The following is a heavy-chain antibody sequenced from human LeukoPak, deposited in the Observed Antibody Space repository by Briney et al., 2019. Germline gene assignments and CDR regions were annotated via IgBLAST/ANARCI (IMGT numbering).Heavy chain of an antibody. CDR3: ARSVAYCGGDCFVDY. D-gene: IGHD2-21*02. V-gene: IGHV3-21*01. J-gene: IGHJ4*02. Sequence: GGSLRLSCAASGFTLSSYSMNWVRQAPGKGLEWVSSINSDSDYIYYADSVKGRFTISRDNAKNSLYLQMNSLRAEDTAVYYCARSVAYCGGDCFVDYWGQGTLVTVSS. CDR1: GFTLSSYS. CDR2: INSDSDYI.